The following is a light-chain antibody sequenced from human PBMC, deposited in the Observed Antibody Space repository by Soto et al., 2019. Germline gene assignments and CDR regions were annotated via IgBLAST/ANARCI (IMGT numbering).Light chain of an antibody. V-gene: IGKV3-15*01. Sequence: EILMTQSPATLSVSPGEGATLSCRASQSVGTKLAWYQQKPGQAPRLLIFGVSTRAPGVPARFSGSGSATDFSLTISSLESEDFAVYYCQQYSDWPPEYTFGQGTKVEIK. CDR2: GVS. J-gene: IGKJ2*01. CDR3: QQYSDWPPEYT. CDR1: QSVGTK.